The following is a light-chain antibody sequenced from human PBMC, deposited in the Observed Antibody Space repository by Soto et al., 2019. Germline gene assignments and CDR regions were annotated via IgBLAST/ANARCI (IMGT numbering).Light chain of an antibody. J-gene: IGLJ1*01. CDR1: SSDVGGYNS. V-gene: IGLV2-11*01. Sequence: QSTLTQPRSVSGSPGQSVTISCTGTSSDVGGYNSVSWYQQHPGKAPKLLIYDVNERPSGVPGRFSGSKSGNTASLTISGLQAEDESDYYCCSFAGTYTHYVFGTGTKLTVL. CDR2: DVN. CDR3: CSFAGTYTHYV.